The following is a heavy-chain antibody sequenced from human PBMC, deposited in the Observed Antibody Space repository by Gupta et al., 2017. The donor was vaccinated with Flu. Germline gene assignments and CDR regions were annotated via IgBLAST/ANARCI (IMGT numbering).Heavy chain of an antibody. CDR2: IIPVFGPT. CDR3: ARKGGGHCSGGTCYSFDY. Sequence: QVQLVQSGAEVKKHGSSVKVSCNASGVTFSSYAINWVRQAPGQGLEWMGGIIPVFGPTNYAQKFQGRVTITADESTSTAYMELSSLRSEDTAVYYCARKGGGHCSGGTCYSFDYWGQGTLVTVSS. CDR1: GVTFSSYA. V-gene: IGHV1-69*01. J-gene: IGHJ4*02. D-gene: IGHD2-15*01.